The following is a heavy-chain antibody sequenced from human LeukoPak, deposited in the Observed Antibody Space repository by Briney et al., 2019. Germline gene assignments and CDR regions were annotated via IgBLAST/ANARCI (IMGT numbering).Heavy chain of an antibody. CDR2: ISSSSSYI. Sequence: GGSLRLSCAASGFTFSSYSMNWVRQAPGKGLEWVSSISSSSSYIYYADSVKGRFTISRDNAKNSLYLQMNSLRAEDTAVYYCARDLLSYSSSLDYWGQGTLVTVSS. V-gene: IGHV3-21*01. CDR3: ARDLLSYSSSLDY. CDR1: GFTFSSYS. D-gene: IGHD6-13*01. J-gene: IGHJ4*02.